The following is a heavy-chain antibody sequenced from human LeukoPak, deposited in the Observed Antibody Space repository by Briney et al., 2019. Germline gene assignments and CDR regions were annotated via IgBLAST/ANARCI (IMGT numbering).Heavy chain of an antibody. V-gene: IGHV1-46*01. CDR1: GYTSTSHY. J-gene: IGHJ5*02. CDR3: ARDLNYSDSYWWLDP. D-gene: IGHD4-11*01. CDR2: INPSVDTT. Sequence: ASVTASCKLSGYTSTSHYMHWVRQPPGQGLEWMGGINPSVDTTDYRQKFQGRVTITRDTSTSTLDMELSSLRSEDTAVYYCARDLNYSDSYWWLDPWGQGSLVTVSS.